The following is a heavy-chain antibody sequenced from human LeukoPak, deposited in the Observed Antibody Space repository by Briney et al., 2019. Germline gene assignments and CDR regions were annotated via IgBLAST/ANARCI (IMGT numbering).Heavy chain of an antibody. V-gene: IGHV1-2*06. J-gene: IGHJ4*02. CDR2: INPNSGGT. D-gene: IGHD5-18*01. Sequence: ASVKVSCKASGYTFTGYYMHWVRQAPGQGLEWMGRINPNSGGTNYAQKFQCRVTMTRDTSISTSYMELSRLRSDDTAVYYCAREDTAMVVGGLFDYWGQGTLVTVSS. CDR1: GYTFTGYY. CDR3: AREDTAMVVGGLFDY.